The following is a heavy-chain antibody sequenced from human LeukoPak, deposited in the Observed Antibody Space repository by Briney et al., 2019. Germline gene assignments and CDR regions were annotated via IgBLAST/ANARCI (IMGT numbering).Heavy chain of an antibody. CDR3: ARDINYYDSSGYYKDY. CDR2: ISGSGGST. D-gene: IGHD3-22*01. Sequence: GGSLRLSCAASGFTFSSYAMSWVRQAPGKGLEWVSAISGSGGSTYYTDSVKGRFTISRDNSKNTLYLQMNSLSAEDTAVYYCARDINYYDSSGYYKDYWGQGTLVTVSS. V-gene: IGHV3-23*01. CDR1: GFTFSSYA. J-gene: IGHJ4*02.